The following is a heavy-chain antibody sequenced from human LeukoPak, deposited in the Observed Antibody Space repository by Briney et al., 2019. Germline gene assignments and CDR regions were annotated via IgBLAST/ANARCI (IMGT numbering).Heavy chain of an antibody. J-gene: IGHJ4*02. Sequence: SETLSLTCTVSGGSISSSSYYWGWIRQPPGKGLEWIGSIYYSGSTYYNPSLKSRVTISVDTSKNQFSLKLSSVTAADTAVYYCARGQESYYYDSSGYYYDYFDYWGQGTLVTVSS. V-gene: IGHV4-39*07. CDR2: IYYSGST. CDR3: ARGQESYYYDSSGYYYDYFDY. CDR1: GGSISSSSYY. D-gene: IGHD3-22*01.